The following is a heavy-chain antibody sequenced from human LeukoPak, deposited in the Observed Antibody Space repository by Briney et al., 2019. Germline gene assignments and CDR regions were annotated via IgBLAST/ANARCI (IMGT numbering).Heavy chain of an antibody. Sequence: GGSLRLSCAASGFTFSSYEMNWVRQAPGKGLEWVSYISSSSSIIYYADSVKGRFTISRDNAKNSLYLQMNSLRDEDTAVYYCARLSIAVEDYWGQGTLVTVSS. D-gene: IGHD6-6*01. J-gene: IGHJ4*02. V-gene: IGHV3-48*03. CDR1: GFTFSSYE. CDR3: ARLSIAVEDY. CDR2: ISSSSSII.